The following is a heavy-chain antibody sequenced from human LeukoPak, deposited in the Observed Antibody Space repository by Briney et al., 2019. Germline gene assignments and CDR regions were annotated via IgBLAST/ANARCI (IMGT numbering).Heavy chain of an antibody. V-gene: IGHV1-69*06. J-gene: IGHJ3*02. Sequence: SVKVSCKASGYTFTSYGISWVRQAPGQGLEWMGGIIPIFGTANYAQKFQGRVTITADKSTSTAYMELSSLRSEDTAVYYCARAPIEMATSNDAFDIWGQGTMVTVSS. CDR3: ARAPIEMATSNDAFDI. CDR2: IIPIFGTA. D-gene: IGHD5-24*01. CDR1: GYTFTSYG.